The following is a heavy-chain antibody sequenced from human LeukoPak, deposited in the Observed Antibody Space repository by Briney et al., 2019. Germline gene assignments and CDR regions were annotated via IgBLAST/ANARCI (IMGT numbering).Heavy chain of an antibody. CDR1: GYTFTRYV. J-gene: IGHJ4*02. CDR2: ISAYNGNT. V-gene: IGHV1-18*01. D-gene: IGHD5-24*01. Sequence: VASVKVSFKASGYTFTRYVISWVRPAPGQGLAGVGWISAYNGNTNYAQKLQGRVTMTTDTSTSTAYMELRSLRSEDTAVYYCARGETMATISGHYWGQGTLVTVSS. CDR3: ARGETMATISGHY.